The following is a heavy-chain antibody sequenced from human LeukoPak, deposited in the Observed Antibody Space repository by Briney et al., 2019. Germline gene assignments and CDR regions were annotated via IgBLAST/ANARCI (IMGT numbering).Heavy chain of an antibody. CDR3: ARDKAHSGYPYYFDY. J-gene: IGHJ4*02. V-gene: IGHV1-69*01. CDR1: GGTFSSYA. CDR2: IIPIFGTA. Sequence: SVTVSCTASGGTFSSYAISWVRQAPGQGLEWMGGIIPIFGTANYAQKFQGRVTITADESTSTDYMELSSLRSEDTAVYYCARDKAHSGYPYYFDYWGQGTLVAVSS. D-gene: IGHD5-12*01.